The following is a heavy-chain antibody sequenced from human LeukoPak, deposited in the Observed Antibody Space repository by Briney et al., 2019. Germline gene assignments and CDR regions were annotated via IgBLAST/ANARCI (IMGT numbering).Heavy chain of an antibody. CDR1: GYTFTGYY. V-gene: IGHV1-2*02. CDR3: AREGVDTAMDYYYGMDV. D-gene: IGHD5-18*01. CDR2: INPNSGGT. Sequence: ASVKASCKASGYTFTGYYMHWVRQAPGQGLEWMGWINPNSGGTNYAQKFQGRVTMTRDTSISTAYMELSRLRSDDTAVYYCAREGVDTAMDYYYGMDVWGQGTTVTVSS. J-gene: IGHJ6*02.